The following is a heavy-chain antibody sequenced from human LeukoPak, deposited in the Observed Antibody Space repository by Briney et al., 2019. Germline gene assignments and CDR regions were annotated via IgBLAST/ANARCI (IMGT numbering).Heavy chain of an antibody. CDR2: IYYSGST. CDR1: GGSISSYY. CDR3: ARSFYGDYVLD. J-gene: IGHJ4*02. D-gene: IGHD4-17*01. Sequence: SETLSLTCTVSGGSISSYYWSWIRQPPGKGLEWIGYIYYSGSTNYNPSLKSRVTISVDTSKNQFSLKLNSVTAADTAVYYCARSFYGDYVLDWGQGTLVTVSS. V-gene: IGHV4-59*12.